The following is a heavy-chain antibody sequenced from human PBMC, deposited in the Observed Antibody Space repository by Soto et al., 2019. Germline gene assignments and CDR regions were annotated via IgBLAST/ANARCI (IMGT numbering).Heavy chain of an antibody. CDR3: ARHFTYYYFWSGIDY. CDR2: IYYSGST. Sequence: QLQLQESGPGLVKPSETLSLTCTVSGGSISSSSYYWGWIRQPPGKGLEWIGSIYYSGSTYYNPSLQSRVTISVYTSKNQFPLKLSSVTAADTAVYYCARHFTYYYFWSGIDYWGQGTLVTVSS. J-gene: IGHJ4*02. V-gene: IGHV4-39*01. CDR1: GGSISSSSYY. D-gene: IGHD3-3*01.